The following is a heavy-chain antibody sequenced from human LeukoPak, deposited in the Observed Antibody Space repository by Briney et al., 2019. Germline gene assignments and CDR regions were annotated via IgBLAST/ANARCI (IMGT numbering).Heavy chain of an antibody. J-gene: IGHJ4*02. CDR1: GYSISSGFL. CDR2: IYRSGNT. D-gene: IGHD6-19*01. CDR3: ARAVAVAGTGGDY. V-gene: IGHV4-38-2*01. Sequence: TSETLSLTCAVSGYSISSGFLWGWIRQPPGKGLEWIGSIYRSGNTYYNPSLKSRITMSVDTSKNQFSLKLSSVTAADTAVYYCARAVAVAGTGGDYWGQGTLVTASS.